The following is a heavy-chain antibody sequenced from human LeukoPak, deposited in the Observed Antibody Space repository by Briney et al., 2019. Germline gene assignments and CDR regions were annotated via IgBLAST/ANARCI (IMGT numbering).Heavy chain of an antibody. D-gene: IGHD6-6*01. CDR2: IIPIFGTA. CDR3: ASVGSSSVVDY. V-gene: IGHV1-69*06. Sequence: SVKVSCKASGGTFSSYAISWVRQAPGQGLEWMGGIIPIFGTANYAQKFQGRVRITADKSTSTAYMELSSLRSEDTAVYYCASVGSSSVVDYWGQGTLVTVSS. J-gene: IGHJ4*02. CDR1: GGTFSSYA.